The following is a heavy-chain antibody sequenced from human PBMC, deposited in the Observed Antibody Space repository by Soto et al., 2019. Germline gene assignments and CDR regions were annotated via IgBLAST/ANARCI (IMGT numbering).Heavy chain of an antibody. D-gene: IGHD6-19*01. Sequence: SETLSLTCAVYGGSFSGYYWSWIRQPPGKGLEWIGEINHSGSTNYNPSLTSRVTLSVDTSKNSFSLNLSSVTATDTAVYYCALTHPIEVAGPDFWGQGTLVTVSS. CDR1: GGSFSGYY. CDR3: ALTHPIEVAGPDF. CDR2: INHSGST. J-gene: IGHJ4*02. V-gene: IGHV4-34*01.